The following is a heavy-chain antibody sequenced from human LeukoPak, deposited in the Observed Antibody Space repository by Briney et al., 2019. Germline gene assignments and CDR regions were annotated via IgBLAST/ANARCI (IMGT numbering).Heavy chain of an antibody. CDR3: ASSSTSFSANFDY. CDR1: GFTFSSYA. J-gene: IGHJ4*02. V-gene: IGHV3-30*01. Sequence: GALRLSCAASGFTFSSYAMHWVRQAPGKGLEWVAVISYDGSNKYYAASVKGRFTISRDNSKNTLYLQMNSLRAEDTAVYYCASSSTSFSANFDYWGQGTLVTVSS. D-gene: IGHD2-2*01. CDR2: ISYDGSNK.